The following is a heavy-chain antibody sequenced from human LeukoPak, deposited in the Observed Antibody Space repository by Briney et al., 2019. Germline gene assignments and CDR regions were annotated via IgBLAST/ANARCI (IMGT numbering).Heavy chain of an antibody. CDR2: IYHSGST. V-gene: IGHV4-30-2*01. CDR3: ARGSGYYDPPFDY. D-gene: IGHD3-3*01. Sequence: SETLSLTCAVSGGSIGSGGYSWSWIRRPPGKGLEWIGYIYHSGSTYYNPSLKSRVTISVDRSKNQFSLKLSSVTAADTAVYYCARGSGYYDPPFDYWGQGTLVTVSS. J-gene: IGHJ4*02. CDR1: GGSIGSGGYS.